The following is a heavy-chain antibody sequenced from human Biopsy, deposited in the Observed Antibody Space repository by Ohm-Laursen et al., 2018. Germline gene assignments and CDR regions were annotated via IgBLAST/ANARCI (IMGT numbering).Heavy chain of an antibody. CDR2: ISWDGGSE. Sequence: RSLRLSCSASGFTFADHVMHWVRHAPGKGLEWVSGISWDGGSEGYADSVRGRFTISRDNAENSLFLQMNSLTTEDTALYYCVRGYSSSWSGYLDHWGQGTLVTVSS. CDR1: GFTFADHV. CDR3: VRGYSSSWSGYLDH. D-gene: IGHD3-3*01. V-gene: IGHV3-9*01. J-gene: IGHJ4*02.